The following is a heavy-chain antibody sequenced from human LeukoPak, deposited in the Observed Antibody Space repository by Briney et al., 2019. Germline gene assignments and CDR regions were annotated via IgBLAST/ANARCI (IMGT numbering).Heavy chain of an antibody. Sequence: RTGESLKISCKASGYTFTSYLIAWVRHMPGKGLEWMGIVYPGDSDTRYSPSFQGQVTISADKSISTAYLQWSSLKASDTAMYYCARLPYSGSHWTLDYWGQGTLVTVSS. CDR2: VYPGDSDT. CDR1: GYTFTSYL. V-gene: IGHV5-51*01. D-gene: IGHD1-26*01. CDR3: ARLPYSGSHWTLDY. J-gene: IGHJ4*02.